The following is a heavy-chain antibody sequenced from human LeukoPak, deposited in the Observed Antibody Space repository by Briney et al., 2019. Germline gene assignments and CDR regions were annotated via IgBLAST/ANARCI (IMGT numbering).Heavy chain of an antibody. V-gene: IGHV3-23*01. CDR1: GFTFSGFG. Sequence: GGTLRLSCAASGFTFSGFGMGWVRPGPGKGLEWVSAISGSGGSTYYADSVKVRFTISRDNSKTTLYLQMHSLRAEDTAVYYCARESPRWANYYYMDVWGKGTTVTVSS. CDR3: ARESPRWANYYYMDV. D-gene: IGHD1-26*01. J-gene: IGHJ6*03. CDR2: ISGSGGST.